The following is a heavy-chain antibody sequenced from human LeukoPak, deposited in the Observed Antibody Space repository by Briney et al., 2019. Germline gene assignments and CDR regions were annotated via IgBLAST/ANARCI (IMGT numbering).Heavy chain of an antibody. V-gene: IGHV4-34*01. CDR2: INHSGST. D-gene: IGHD1-1*01. Sequence: SETLSLTCAVYGGSFSGYYWSWIRQPPGKGLEWIGEINHSGSTNYNPSLKSRVTISVDTSKNQFSLKLSSATAADTAVYYCARVNINNWHSCDYWGQGTLVTVSS. CDR1: GGSFSGYY. J-gene: IGHJ4*02. CDR3: ARVNINNWHSCDY.